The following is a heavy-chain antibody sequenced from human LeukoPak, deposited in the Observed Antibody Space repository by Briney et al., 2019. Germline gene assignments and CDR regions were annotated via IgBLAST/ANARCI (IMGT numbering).Heavy chain of an antibody. Sequence: PSETLSLTCTVSVGSITSYYWSCVRQPPGKGREGIGYISYSGRTNYNPSLKRRVTISVHTSKNQSSLKLSSLPAADAAVYYCARDRYLNWFAPWGQGTPVTVSS. D-gene: IGHD1-14*01. CDR1: VGSITSYY. CDR3: ARDRYLNWFAP. V-gene: IGHV4-59*01. J-gene: IGHJ5*02. CDR2: ISYSGRT.